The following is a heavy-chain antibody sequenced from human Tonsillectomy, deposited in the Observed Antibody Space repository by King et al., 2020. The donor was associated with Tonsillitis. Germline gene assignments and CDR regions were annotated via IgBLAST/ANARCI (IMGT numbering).Heavy chain of an antibody. D-gene: IGHD1-26*01. CDR1: GYTFTSYY. CDR3: ARDAAVGAKWELRGVHFDY. V-gene: IGHV1-46*03. Sequence: VQLVESGAEVKKPGASVKVSCKASGYTFTSYYMHWVRQAPGQGLEWMGIINPSGGSTSYAQKFQGRVTMTRDTSTSTVYMELSSLRSEDTAVYYCARDAAVGAKWELRGVHFDYWGQGTLVTVSS. CDR2: INPSGGST. J-gene: IGHJ4*02.